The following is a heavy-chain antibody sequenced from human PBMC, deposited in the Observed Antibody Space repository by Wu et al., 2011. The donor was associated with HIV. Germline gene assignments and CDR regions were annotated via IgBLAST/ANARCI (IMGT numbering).Heavy chain of an antibody. D-gene: IGHD1-14*01. V-gene: IGHV1-2*02. CDR1: GYTFTGYY. CDR3: ARARASIVKSKRTTPLLLTMDV. Sequence: QVQLVQSGAEVKKPGASVKVSCKASGYTFTGYYMHWVRQAPGQGLEWMGWINPNSGGTNYAQKFQGRVTMTRDTSISTAYMELSRLRSDDTAVYYCARARASIVKSKRTTPLLLTMDVVGQRDHGHRRL. CDR2: INPNSGGT. J-gene: IGHJ6*04.